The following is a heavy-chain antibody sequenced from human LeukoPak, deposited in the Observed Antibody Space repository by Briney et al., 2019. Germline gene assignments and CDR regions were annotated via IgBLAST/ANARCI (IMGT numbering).Heavy chain of an antibody. CDR3: ARVRVMITFGGVVLGAFDI. D-gene: IGHD3-16*01. CDR1: GYTFTGYY. Sequence: ASVKVSCKASGYTFTGYYMHWVRQAPGQGLGWMGWINPNSGGTNYAQKFQGRVTMTRDTSISTAYMELSRLRSDDTAVYYCARVRVMITFGGVVLGAFDIWGQGTMVTVSS. J-gene: IGHJ3*02. CDR2: INPNSGGT. V-gene: IGHV1-2*02.